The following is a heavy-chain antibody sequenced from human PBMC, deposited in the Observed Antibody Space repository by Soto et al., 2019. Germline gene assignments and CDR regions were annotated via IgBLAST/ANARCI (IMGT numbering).Heavy chain of an antibody. V-gene: IGHV3-23*01. J-gene: IGHJ4*02. D-gene: IGHD2-15*01. CDR2: ISGRGGNT. Sequence: PGGSLRLSCAASGFTFSNYAMSWVRQAPGKGLEWVSTISGRGGNTYYADSVKGRFTISRDNSRNTLYLQMDSLRVEDSAVYSCAKAGCSGGTCYLYYFDHWGQGALVTVSS. CDR3: AKAGCSGGTCYLYYFDH. CDR1: GFTFSNYA.